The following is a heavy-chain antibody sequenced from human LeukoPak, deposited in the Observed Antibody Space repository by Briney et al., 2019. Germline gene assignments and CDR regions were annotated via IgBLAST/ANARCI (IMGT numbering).Heavy chain of an antibody. J-gene: IGHJ6*02. CDR3: ARFYGDYPFYYYYYYGMDV. CDR1: GGSISSYY. Sequence: PSETLSLTCTVSGGSISSYYWSWIRQPPGKGLEWMGYIYYSGSTNYNPSLKSRVTISVDTSKNQFSLKLSSVTAADTAVYYCARFYGDYPFYYYYYYGMDVWGQGTTGTVSS. CDR2: IYYSGST. D-gene: IGHD4-17*01. V-gene: IGHV4-59*01.